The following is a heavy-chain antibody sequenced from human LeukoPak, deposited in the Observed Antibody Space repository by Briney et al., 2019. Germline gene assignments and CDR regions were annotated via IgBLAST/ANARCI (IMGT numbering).Heavy chain of an antibody. D-gene: IGHD4-23*01. CDR2: IIPIFGTA. CDR1: GYTFTSYG. Sequence: ASVKVSCKASGYTFTSYGISWVRQAPGQGLEWMGRIIPIFGTANYAQKFQGRVTITTDESTSTAYMELSSLRSEDTAVYYCARESALMVTDYWGQGTLVTVSS. V-gene: IGHV1-69*05. J-gene: IGHJ4*02. CDR3: ARESALMVTDY.